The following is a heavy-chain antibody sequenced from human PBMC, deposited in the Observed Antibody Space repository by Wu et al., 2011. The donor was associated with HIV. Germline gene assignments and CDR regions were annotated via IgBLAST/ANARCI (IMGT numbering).Heavy chain of an antibody. V-gene: IGHV1-69*14. Sequence: QVQLVQSGPEVKKPGSSVKVSCKASGGTFSSHGINWVRQAPGQGLEWMGGIIPIFGTAKYVQKFQGRVTITADKSTSTAYMELSSLTSEDTAVYYCARDLGGDEDYWGQGTLVTVSS. CDR1: GGTFSSHG. CDR3: ARDLGGDEDY. D-gene: IGHD2-21*01. J-gene: IGHJ4*02. CDR2: IIPIFGTA.